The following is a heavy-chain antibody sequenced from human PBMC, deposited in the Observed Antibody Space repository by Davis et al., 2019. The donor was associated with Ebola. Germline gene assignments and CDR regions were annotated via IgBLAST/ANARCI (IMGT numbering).Heavy chain of an antibody. V-gene: IGHV3-30-3*01. CDR2: ISYDGSNR. CDR1: GFTFSSYA. CDR3: ARERRYLNWFDP. D-gene: IGHD2-2*02. J-gene: IGHJ5*02. Sequence: GESLKISCAASGFTFSSYAMHWVRQAPGKGLEWVAVISYDGSNRYYADSVKGRFTLSRDNSKNTRYLQMNSLRAEDTAVYYCARERRYLNWFDPWGQGTLVTVSS.